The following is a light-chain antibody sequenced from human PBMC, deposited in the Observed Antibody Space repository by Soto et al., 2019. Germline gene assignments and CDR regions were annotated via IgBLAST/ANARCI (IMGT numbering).Light chain of an antibody. CDR2: GAS. V-gene: IGKV3-15*01. J-gene: IGKJ4*01. CDR1: QSVSSN. CDR3: QQYNYWPPLT. Sequence: EIVMTQSPGTLSVSPGERATLSCRASQSVSSNVAWYQQKPGQAPRLLIYGASTRATGIPARFSGSGSGTEFTLTISSLQSEDFAVYYCQQYNYWPPLTFGGGTKVE.